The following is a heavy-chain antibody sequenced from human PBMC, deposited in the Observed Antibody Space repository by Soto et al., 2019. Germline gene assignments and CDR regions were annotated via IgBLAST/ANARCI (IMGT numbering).Heavy chain of an antibody. V-gene: IGHV3-23*01. J-gene: IGHJ4*02. D-gene: IGHD4-17*01. CDR2: VSGTGGSA. CDR1: GFTFSSYA. CDR3: ARGSAYSDYDLEY. Sequence: EVHLLESGGGLVRPGGSLRLSCAASGFTFSSYAMTWVRQAPGKGLEWVSGVSGTGGSAYYADSVKGRFTISRDKSTNPLYLHMNSLRAEDTAVYYCARGSAYSDYDLEYWGQGTLVTVSS.